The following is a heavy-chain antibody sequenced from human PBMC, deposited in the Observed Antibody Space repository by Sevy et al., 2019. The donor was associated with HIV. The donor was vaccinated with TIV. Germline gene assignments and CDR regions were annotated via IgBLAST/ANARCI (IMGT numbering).Heavy chain of an antibody. CDR2: IYTSGST. D-gene: IGHD3-3*01. Sequence: SETLSLTCTVSGGSISSYYWSWIRQPAGKGLEWIGRIYTSGSTNYNPSLKSRVTMSVDTSKNQFSLKLSSVTAPDTAVYYCAREEEIFGVVIIGYWGQGTLVTVSS. CDR3: AREEEIFGVVIIGY. J-gene: IGHJ4*02. CDR1: GGSISSYY. V-gene: IGHV4-4*07.